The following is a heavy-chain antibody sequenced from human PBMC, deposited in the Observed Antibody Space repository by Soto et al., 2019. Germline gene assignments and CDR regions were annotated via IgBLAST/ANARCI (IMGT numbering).Heavy chain of an antibody. CDR3: ARHDIVVVPAAIRNWFDP. J-gene: IGHJ5*02. D-gene: IGHD2-2*02. CDR1: GGSFSGYY. CDR2: INHSGST. Sequence: NPSETLSLTCAVYGGSFSGYYWSWIRQPPGKGLEWIGEINHSGSTNYNPSLKSRVTISVDTSKNQFSLKLSSVTAADTAVYYCARHDIVVVPAAIRNWFDPWGQGTLVTVSS. V-gene: IGHV4-34*01.